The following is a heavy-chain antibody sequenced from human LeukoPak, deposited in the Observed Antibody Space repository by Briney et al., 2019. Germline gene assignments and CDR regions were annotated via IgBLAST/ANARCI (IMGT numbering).Heavy chain of an antibody. Sequence: ASVKVSCKASGYTFTGYHIHWVRQAPGQGLEWMGWINPNSGGANSAQKFLGRVSMTRDTSISTVYMDLTSPRSDDTAVYYCAGDSGSSGWDPTSFLDYWGRGTVVTVSS. V-gene: IGHV1-2*02. CDR3: AGDSGSSGWDPTSFLDY. D-gene: IGHD6-19*01. J-gene: IGHJ4*02. CDR1: GYTFTGYH. CDR2: INPNSGGA.